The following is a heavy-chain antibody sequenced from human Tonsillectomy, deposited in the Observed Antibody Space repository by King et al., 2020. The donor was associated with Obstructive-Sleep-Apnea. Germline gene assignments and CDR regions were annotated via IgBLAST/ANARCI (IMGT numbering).Heavy chain of an antibody. J-gene: IGHJ5*02. CDR2: ISNDGRNK. V-gene: IGHV3-30*18. CDR3: AKGDGGNSLNH. CDR1: GFTFTTYD. Sequence: VQLVESGGGVVQPGRSLRLSCAASGFTFTTYDMHWVRQAPGKGLEWVAVISNDGRNKSYADSVKGRFTISRDISRNMLFLQLNSRRSEDTAVYYCAKGDGGNSLNHWGQGTLVTVSS. D-gene: IGHD4-23*01.